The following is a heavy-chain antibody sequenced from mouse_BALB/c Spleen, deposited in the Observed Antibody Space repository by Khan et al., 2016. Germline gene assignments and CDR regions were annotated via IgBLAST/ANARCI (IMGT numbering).Heavy chain of an antibody. CDR2: IHYSGST. D-gene: IGHD1-1*01. J-gene: IGHJ2*01. V-gene: IGHV3-1*02. Sequence: EVQLQESGPDLVKPSQSLSLTCTVTGYSISSGYSWHWIRQFPGNKLEWMAYIHYSGSTNYNPSLKSRISIARDTSKNQFFLQLISVTTEDTATYYCTRGDYYGSGYWGQGTTLTVSS. CDR1: GYSISSGYS. CDR3: TRGDYYGSGY.